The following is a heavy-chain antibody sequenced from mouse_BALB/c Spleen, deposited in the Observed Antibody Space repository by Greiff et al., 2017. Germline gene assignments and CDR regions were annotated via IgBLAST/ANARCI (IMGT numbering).Heavy chain of an antibody. J-gene: IGHJ1*01. Sequence: VQLKQSGPGLVKPSQSLSLTCTVTGYSITSDYAWNWIRQFPVNKLEWMGYISYSGSTSYNPSLKSRISITRDTSKNQFFLQLNSVTTEDTATYYCARLRYFDVWGAGTTVTVSS. V-gene: IGHV3-2*02. CDR3: ARLRYFDV. CDR1: GYSITSDYA. CDR2: ISYSGST.